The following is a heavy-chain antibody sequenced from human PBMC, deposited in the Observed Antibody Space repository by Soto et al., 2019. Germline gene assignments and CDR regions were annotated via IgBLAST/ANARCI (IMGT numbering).Heavy chain of an antibody. D-gene: IGHD4-17*01. Sequence: QVRLVESGGGVVHPGRSLKLSCAASGFDFSTSTMHWVRQVPDKGLEWVAIIWLDGSNKKYGDSVKGRFNVSRDDSKNTLYLEMNSLRVEDTGVYYCAREGDYHGYLDSWGQGSLVTVSS. CDR2: IWLDGSNK. CDR3: AREGDYHGYLDS. CDR1: GFDFSTST. J-gene: IGHJ4*02. V-gene: IGHV3-33*01.